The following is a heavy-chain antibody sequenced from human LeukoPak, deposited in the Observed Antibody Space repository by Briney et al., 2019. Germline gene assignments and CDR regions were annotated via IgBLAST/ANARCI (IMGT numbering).Heavy chain of an antibody. CDR1: GGSISSGGYY. D-gene: IGHD3-10*01. Sequence: SESLSLTCTVSGGSISSGGYYWSWIRQHPGKGLEWIGYIYYSGSTYYNPSLKSRVTISVDTSKNQFSLKLSSVTAADTAVYYCARDEKEYYYGSGLPRGAFDIWGQGTMVTVSS. J-gene: IGHJ3*02. V-gene: IGHV4-31*03. CDR2: IYYSGST. CDR3: ARDEKEYYYGSGLPRGAFDI.